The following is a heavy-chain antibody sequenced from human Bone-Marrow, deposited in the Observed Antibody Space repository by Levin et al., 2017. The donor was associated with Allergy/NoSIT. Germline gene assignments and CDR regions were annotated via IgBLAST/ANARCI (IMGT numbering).Heavy chain of an antibody. CDR2: ISGSSTFK. J-gene: IGHJ4*02. Sequence: PGESLKISCGASGFTFNNYRMNWVRQAPGKDLEWVSSISGSSTFKTYADAVKGRFTITRDNANNSLHLEMDSLTVADTAVYYCTRDRSAGLTSSWTDSWGPGSLVIVSS. CDR3: TRDRSAGLTSSWTDS. D-gene: IGHD6-13*01. CDR1: GFTFNNYR. V-gene: IGHV3-21*06.